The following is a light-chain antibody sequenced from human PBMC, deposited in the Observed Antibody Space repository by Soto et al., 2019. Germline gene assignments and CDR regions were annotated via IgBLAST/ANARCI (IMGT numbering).Light chain of an antibody. CDR1: SSYIGAGYD. CDR2: ANT. CDR3: QSYDDSLGGHVI. V-gene: IGLV1-40*01. J-gene: IGLJ2*01. Sequence: QAVVTQPPSVSGAPGQRVTISCTGSSSYIGAGYDVHWYQQLPGTAPKLLIYANTNRPSGVPDRFSGSKSGTSASLAITGLQAEDEADYYCQSYDDSLGGHVIFGGGTKLTVI.